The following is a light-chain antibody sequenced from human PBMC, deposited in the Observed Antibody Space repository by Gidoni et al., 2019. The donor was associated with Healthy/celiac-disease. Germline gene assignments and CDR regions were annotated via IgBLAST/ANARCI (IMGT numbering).Light chain of an antibody. V-gene: IGKV1-33*01. CDR3: QQYDNLPYT. CDR1: QDISNY. CDR2: DAS. Sequence: IPMTQSPSSLSASVGDRVTITCQASQDISNYLHWYQQKPGKAPKLLIYDASNLETGVPSRFSGSGSGTDFTFTISSLQPEDIATYYCQQYDNLPYTFGQGTKLEIK. J-gene: IGKJ2*01.